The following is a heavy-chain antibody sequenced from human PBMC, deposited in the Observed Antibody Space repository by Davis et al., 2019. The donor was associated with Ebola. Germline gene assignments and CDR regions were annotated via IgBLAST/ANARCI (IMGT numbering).Heavy chain of an antibody. CDR3: ARGGQISDY. CDR2: INSDGSST. J-gene: IGHJ4*02. V-gene: IGHV3-74*01. Sequence: HTAGSLTLSCVASGFSSSSYWMNWVRQAPGKGLVWVSRINSDGSSTSYADSVKGRFTISRDNAKNTLYLQMNSLRAEDTAVYYCARGGQISDYWGQGTLVTVSS. CDR1: GFSSSSYW.